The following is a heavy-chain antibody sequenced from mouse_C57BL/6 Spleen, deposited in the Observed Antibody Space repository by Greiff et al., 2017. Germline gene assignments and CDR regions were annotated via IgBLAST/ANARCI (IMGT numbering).Heavy chain of an antibody. D-gene: IGHD1-1*01. CDR3: ARAGGSSLRAWFAY. J-gene: IGHJ3*01. CDR2: IYPGDGDT. Sequence: QVQLQQSGAELVKPGASVKISCKASGYAFSSYWMNWVKQRPGKGLEWIGQIYPGDGDTNYNGKFKGKATLTADKSSSTAYMQLSSLTSEDSAVYVCARAGGSSLRAWFAYWGQGTLVTVSA. CDR1: GYAFSSYW. V-gene: IGHV1-80*01.